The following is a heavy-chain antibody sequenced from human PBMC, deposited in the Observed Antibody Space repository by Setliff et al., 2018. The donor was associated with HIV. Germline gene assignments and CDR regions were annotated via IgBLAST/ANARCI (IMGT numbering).Heavy chain of an antibody. V-gene: IGHV1-69*13. CDR3: ASPRGYCPDGSCSLVGAFDF. D-gene: IGHD2-8*01. J-gene: IGHJ3*01. CDR1: GSTFNTYA. Sequence: SVKVSCKASGSTFNTYAMNWVRQAPGQGLEWMGHIIPIFNIANYAQKFQDRITITADESTSTAYMELSSLRSEDTAVYYCASPRGYCPDGSCSLVGAFDFWGQGTMVTVSS. CDR2: IIPIFNIA.